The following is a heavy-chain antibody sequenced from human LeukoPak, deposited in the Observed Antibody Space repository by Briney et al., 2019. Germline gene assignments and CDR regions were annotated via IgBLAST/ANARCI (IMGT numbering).Heavy chain of an antibody. Sequence: GGSLRLSCAASEFTFSYYSMNWVRQAPGKGLEWVSSISSSSDYIYYADSVKGRFTTSRDNAKNSLYLQMNSLRAEDTAVYYCARGRDGYNLVDAFDIWGQGIMVTVSS. V-gene: IGHV3-21*01. CDR2: ISSSSDYI. CDR3: ARGRDGYNLVDAFDI. J-gene: IGHJ3*02. D-gene: IGHD5-24*01. CDR1: EFTFSYYS.